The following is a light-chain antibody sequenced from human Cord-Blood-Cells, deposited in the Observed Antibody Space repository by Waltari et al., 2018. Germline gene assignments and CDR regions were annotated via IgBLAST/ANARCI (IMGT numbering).Light chain of an antibody. CDR1: SSDVGSYNL. J-gene: IGLJ3*02. Sequence: QSALTQPASVSGSPGQSIPISCTGTSSDVGSYNLVSWYQQHPGKAPKRMIYEVSKRPSGVSNRFSGSKSGNTASLTSSGLQAEDEADYYCCSYAGSSNWVFGGGTKLTVL. V-gene: IGLV2-23*02. CDR3: CSYAGSSNWV. CDR2: EVS.